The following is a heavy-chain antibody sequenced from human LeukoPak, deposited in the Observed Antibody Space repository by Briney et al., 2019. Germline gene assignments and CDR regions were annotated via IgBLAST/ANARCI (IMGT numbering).Heavy chain of an antibody. D-gene: IGHD6-13*01. J-gene: IGHJ4*02. V-gene: IGHV3-9*03. CDR3: AKDIGYSSSWYYFDY. CDR1: GFTFDDYA. Sequence: GRSLRLSCAASGFTFDDYAMHWVRQAPGKGLEWVSGISWNSGSIGYADSVKGRFTISRDNAKNPLYLQMNSLRAEDMALYYYAKDIGYSSSWYYFDYWGQGTLVTVSS. CDR2: ISWNSGSI.